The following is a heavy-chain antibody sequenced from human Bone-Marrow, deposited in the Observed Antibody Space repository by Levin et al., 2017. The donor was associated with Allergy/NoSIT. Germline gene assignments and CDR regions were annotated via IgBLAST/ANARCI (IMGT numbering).Heavy chain of an antibody. CDR3: ARGVFDSVAFDI. CDR2: IWYDGSNK. J-gene: IGHJ3*02. D-gene: IGHD3-9*01. Sequence: GESLKISCAASGFTFSSYGMHWVRQAPGKGLEWVAVIWYDGSNKYYADSVKGRFTISRDNSKNTLYLQMNSLRAEDTAVYYCARGVFDSVAFDIWGQGTMVTVSS. CDR1: GFTFSSYG. V-gene: IGHV3-33*01.